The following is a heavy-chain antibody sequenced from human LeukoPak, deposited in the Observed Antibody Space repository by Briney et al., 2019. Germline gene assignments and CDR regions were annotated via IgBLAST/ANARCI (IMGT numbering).Heavy chain of an antibody. CDR3: ASLLHTIDY. D-gene: IGHD2-15*01. Sequence: PSETLSLTCAASSGSISSSNWWSWVRQPPGKGLEWIGEIYHSGSTNYNPSLKGRVIIVVDKANNQFSLKLSSVTAADTAVYYCASLLHTIDYWGQGTLVTVSS. V-gene: IGHV4-4*02. J-gene: IGHJ4*02. CDR2: IYHSGST. CDR1: SGSISSSNW.